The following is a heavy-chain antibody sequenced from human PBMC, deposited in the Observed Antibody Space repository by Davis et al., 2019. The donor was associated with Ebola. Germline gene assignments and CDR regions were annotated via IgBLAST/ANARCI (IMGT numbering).Heavy chain of an antibody. CDR3: AREGNYYDSSGYSYYFDY. D-gene: IGHD3-22*01. V-gene: IGHV3-7*01. CDR2: IKQDGSEK. CDR1: GFTFSSYW. J-gene: IGHJ4*02. Sequence: GESLKISCAASGFTFSSYWMSWVRQAPGKGLEWVANIKQDGSEKYYVDSVKGRFIISRDNAKNSLYLQMNSLRAEDTAVYYCAREGNYYDSSGYSYYFDYWGQGTLVTVSS.